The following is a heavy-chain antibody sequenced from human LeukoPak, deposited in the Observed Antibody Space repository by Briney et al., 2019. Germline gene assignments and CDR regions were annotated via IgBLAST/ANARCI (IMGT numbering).Heavy chain of an antibody. CDR3: ARGVPDYYDRSAYSPRPFDY. V-gene: IGHV3-53*01. D-gene: IGHD3-22*01. J-gene: IGHJ4*02. CDR1: GFTFSSYA. Sequence: GGSLRLSCAASGFTFSSYAMSWVRQAPGKGLEWVSVIYSDGTTNYADSVKGRFTISRDNSENTLYLQMNSLRAEDTAVYYCARGVPDYYDRSAYSPRPFDYWGQGTLVTVSS. CDR2: IYSDGTT.